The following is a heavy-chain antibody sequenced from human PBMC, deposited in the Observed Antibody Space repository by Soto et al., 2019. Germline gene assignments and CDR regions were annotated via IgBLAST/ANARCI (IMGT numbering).Heavy chain of an antibody. CDR1: GYSFTSYW. CDR2: IDPSYSYT. CDR3: ARLALVGPSATPYGMDV. J-gene: IGHJ6*02. Sequence: PGESLKVSCKGSGYSFTSYWISWVRQMPGKGLEWMGRIDPSYSYTNYSPSFQGPVTISADKSISTAYMQCSSLKASDTAMYYCARLALVGPSATPYGMDVWGQGTTVTVSS. V-gene: IGHV5-10-1*01. D-gene: IGHD2-2*01.